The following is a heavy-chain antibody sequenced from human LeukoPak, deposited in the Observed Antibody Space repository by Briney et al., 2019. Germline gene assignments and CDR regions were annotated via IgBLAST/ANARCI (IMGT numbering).Heavy chain of an antibody. Sequence: PSETLSLTCIVSGGSISDYYWSWIRQPPGKGLEWIGYIYSSETTEYKPSLKSRVTISADTSKNQFSLKLTSVTAADTAIYYCARRNDFDIWGQGTVVTVSS. CDR1: GGSISDYY. CDR3: ARRNDFDI. V-gene: IGHV4-4*08. J-gene: IGHJ3*02. CDR2: IYSSETT.